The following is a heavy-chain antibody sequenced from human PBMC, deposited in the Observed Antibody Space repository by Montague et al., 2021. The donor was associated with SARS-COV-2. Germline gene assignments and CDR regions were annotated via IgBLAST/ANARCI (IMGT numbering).Heavy chain of an antibody. CDR2: IDWDDDK. V-gene: IGHV2-70*11. CDR3: SRRTYDILTGYDDCMDA. Sequence: PALVKPTQTLTLTCTFSGFSLSTSGMCVSWIRQPPGKALEWLARIDWDDDKYYSTSLKTRLTISKDTSKNQVVLTMTNMDPVDTATYYCSRRTYDILTGYDDCMDAWGQGTTVTVSS. J-gene: IGHJ6*02. D-gene: IGHD3-9*01. CDR1: GFSLSTSGMC.